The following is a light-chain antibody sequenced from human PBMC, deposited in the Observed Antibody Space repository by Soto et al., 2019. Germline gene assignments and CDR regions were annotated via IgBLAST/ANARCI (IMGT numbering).Light chain of an antibody. CDR2: SNN. CDR3: AAWDDSLNGYV. Sequence: QSVLTQPPSASGTRGQRVTISCSGSSSNIGSNTVNWYQQLPGTAPKLRIYSNNQRPSGVPDRFSGSKSGTSASLAISGLQSEDEADYYCAAWDDSLNGYVFGTGTKLTVL. CDR1: SSNIGSNT. J-gene: IGLJ1*01. V-gene: IGLV1-44*01.